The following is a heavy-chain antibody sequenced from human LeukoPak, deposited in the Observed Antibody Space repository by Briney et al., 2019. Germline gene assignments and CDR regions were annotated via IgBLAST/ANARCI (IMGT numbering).Heavy chain of an antibody. CDR2: VSGSGDST. CDR1: GFTFSSYG. D-gene: IGHD5-18*01. Sequence: GGSLRLSCAASGFTFSSYGMSWVRQAPGKGLEWVSGVSGSGDSTYYADSVKGRFTISRDNSKNTLYLQMNSLRAEDTAVYYCAKKFEDSYGSYDAFDIWGQGTKVTVSS. J-gene: IGHJ3*02. CDR3: AKKFEDSYGSYDAFDI. V-gene: IGHV3-23*01.